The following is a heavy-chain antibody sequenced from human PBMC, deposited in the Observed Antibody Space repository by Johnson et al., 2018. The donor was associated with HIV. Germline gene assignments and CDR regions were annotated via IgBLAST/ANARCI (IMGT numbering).Heavy chain of an antibody. CDR3: ARGNRYYVTRASVAFDI. V-gene: IGHV3-30*14. CDR1: AFTFSNYA. D-gene: IGHD3-10*02. J-gene: IGHJ3*02. Sequence: QVLLVESGGGLVQPGRSLRLACAASAFTFSNYAMHWVRQAPGKGLEWVAVISYDGSSKYYAESLKGRISISRDNSKNTLYLQMGSLRAEDMAVYYCARGNRYYVTRASVAFDIWGQGTMVTVSS. CDR2: ISYDGSSK.